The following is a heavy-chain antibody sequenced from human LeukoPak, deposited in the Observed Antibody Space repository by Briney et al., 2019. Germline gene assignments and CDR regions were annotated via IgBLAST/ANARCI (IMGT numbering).Heavy chain of an antibody. J-gene: IGHJ4*02. Sequence: GASVTVSCTASGYTFTGYYMHWVRQAPGQGLEWMGRINPNSGGTNYAQKFQGRVTMTRDTSISTAYMELSRLRSDDTAAYYCARAIAVAGTPHDYWGQGTLVTVSS. V-gene: IGHV1-2*06. D-gene: IGHD6-19*01. CDR1: GYTFTGYY. CDR3: ARAIAVAGTPHDY. CDR2: INPNSGGT.